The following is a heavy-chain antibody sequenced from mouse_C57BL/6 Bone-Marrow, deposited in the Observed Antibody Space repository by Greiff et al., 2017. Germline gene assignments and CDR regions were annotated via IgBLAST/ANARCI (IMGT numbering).Heavy chain of an antibody. CDR3: ARQDGAY. J-gene: IGHJ3*01. Sequence: QVQLKQPGAELVKPGASVKLSCKASGYTFTSYWMQWVKQRPGQGLEWIGEIDPSDSYTNYNQKFKGKATLTVDTSSSTAYMQLSSLTTEDSAVYYCARQDGAYWGQGTLVTVSA. CDR2: IDPSDSYT. CDR1: GYTFTSYW. V-gene: IGHV1-50*01.